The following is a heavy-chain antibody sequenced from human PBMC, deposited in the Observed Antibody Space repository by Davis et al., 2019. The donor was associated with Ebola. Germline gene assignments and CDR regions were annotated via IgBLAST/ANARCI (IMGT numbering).Heavy chain of an antibody. CDR3: ARDSGNYQINTANGMDV. V-gene: IGHV3-23*01. CDR2: ISGSGGST. Sequence: PGGSLRLSCAASGFTFSSYAMSWVRQAPGKGLEWVSAISGSGGSTYYADSVKGRFTISRDNSKNTLYLQMNSLRAEDTAVYYCARDSGNYQINTANGMDVWGQGTTVTVSS. CDR1: GFTFSSYA. D-gene: IGHD3-10*01. J-gene: IGHJ6*02.